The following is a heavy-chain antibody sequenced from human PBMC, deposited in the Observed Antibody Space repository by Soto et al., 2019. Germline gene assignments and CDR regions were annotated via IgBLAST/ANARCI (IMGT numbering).Heavy chain of an antibody. V-gene: IGHV4-39*01. D-gene: IGHD4-17*01. J-gene: IGHJ1*01. CDR3: ARTTTVTKH. CDR2: IYYSGTT. CDR1: GGSISSSSYY. Sequence: SETLSLTCTVSGGSISSSSYYWAWVRQPPGKGLEWIGSIYYSGTTYYNPSLKSRVTISEDTSKNQFSLKLSSVTAADTAVYYCARTTTVTKHWGQGTLVTVSS.